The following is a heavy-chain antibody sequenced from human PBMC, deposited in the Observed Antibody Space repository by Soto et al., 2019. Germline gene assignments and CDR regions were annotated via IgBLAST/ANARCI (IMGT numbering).Heavy chain of an antibody. CDR1: GYKFNIHG. CDR2: ISGPAET. D-gene: IGHD6-19*01. V-gene: IGHV3-23*01. CDR3: AKDAVPGNGKWDWLDS. J-gene: IGHJ5*01. Sequence: DVKLLESGGGSVQPGGSLRLSCATSGYKFNIHGMTWVRQAPGKGLEWVSTISGPAETYYADSVKGRFTITRDDSKATLYLQMNTLRVEDTAIYFCAKDAVPGNGKWDWLDSWGQGTLVTVSP.